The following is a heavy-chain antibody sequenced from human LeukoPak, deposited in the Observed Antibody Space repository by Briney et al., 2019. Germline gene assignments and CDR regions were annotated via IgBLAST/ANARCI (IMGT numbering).Heavy chain of an antibody. CDR2: INPSGGRT. CDR3: AKNELDIVVVVAATLAYNWFDL. J-gene: IGHJ5*02. V-gene: IGHV3-23*01. CDR1: GFTFSSYG. D-gene: IGHD2-15*01. Sequence: GGSLRLSCAASGFTFSSYGTSWVRQAPGKGLEWVSTINPSGGRTYYGDSVKGRFTISRDNSKNTLYLQMNSLRAEDTAVYYCAKNELDIVVVVAATLAYNWFDLWGQGTLVTVSS.